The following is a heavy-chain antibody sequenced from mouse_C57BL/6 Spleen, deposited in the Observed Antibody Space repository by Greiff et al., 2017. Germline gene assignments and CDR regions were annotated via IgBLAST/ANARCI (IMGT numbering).Heavy chain of an antibody. V-gene: IGHV5-17*01. CDR2: ISSGSSTI. J-gene: IGHJ2*01. CDR1: GFTFSDYG. Sequence: DVKLVESGGGLVKPGGSLKLSCAASGFTFSDYGMHWVRQAPEKGLEWVAYISSGSSTIYYADTVKGRFTISRDNAKNTLFLQMTSLRSEDTAMYYCARGGPNSFDYWGQGTTLTVSS. D-gene: IGHD4-1*01. CDR3: ARGGPNSFDY.